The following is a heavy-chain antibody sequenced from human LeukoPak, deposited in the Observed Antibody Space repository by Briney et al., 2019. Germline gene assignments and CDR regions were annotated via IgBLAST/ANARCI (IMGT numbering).Heavy chain of an antibody. CDR2: ISAYNGNT. D-gene: IGHD6-19*01. CDR1: GYTFTSYG. CDR3: ARDRRRDSSGWRPDYWYFDL. V-gene: IGHV1-18*04. J-gene: IGHJ2*01. Sequence: ASVKVSCKASGYTFTSYGISWVRQAPGQGLEWMGWISAYNGNTNYAQKLQGRVTMTTDTSTSTAYMELRSLRSDDTAAYYCARDRRRDSSGWRPDYWYFDLWGRGTLVTVSS.